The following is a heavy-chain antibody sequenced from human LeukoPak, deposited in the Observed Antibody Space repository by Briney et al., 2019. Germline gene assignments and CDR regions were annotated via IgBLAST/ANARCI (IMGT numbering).Heavy chain of an antibody. CDR2: ISSSSTI. D-gene: IGHD2-2*01. J-gene: IGHJ6*03. V-gene: IGHV3-48*01. Sequence: GGSLRLSCAASGFTFSSYSMNWVRQSPGKGLEWVSYISSSSTIYYADSVKGRFTISRDNSRNTLYLQMNSLRAEDTAVYYCARDAEDIVVVPGASSTSLYYYYYMDVWGKGTTVTVSS. CDR1: GFTFSSYS. CDR3: ARDAEDIVVVPGASSTSLYYYYYMDV.